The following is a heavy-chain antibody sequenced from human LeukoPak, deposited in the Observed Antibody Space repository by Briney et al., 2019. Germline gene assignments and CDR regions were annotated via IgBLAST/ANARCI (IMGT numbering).Heavy chain of an antibody. D-gene: IGHD3-22*01. V-gene: IGHV3-30*01. CDR2: ISYDGNVQ. CDR3: AREVYYHEFDS. Sequence: GGTLRLSCGASGFTFSDYPMHWVRQAPGKGLEWVAVISYDGNVQYCADSVRGRLAVSRDDSMDTLFLQMNSLRAEDTAMFYCAREVYYHEFDSWGQGTLVSVSS. J-gene: IGHJ4*02. CDR1: GFTFSDYP.